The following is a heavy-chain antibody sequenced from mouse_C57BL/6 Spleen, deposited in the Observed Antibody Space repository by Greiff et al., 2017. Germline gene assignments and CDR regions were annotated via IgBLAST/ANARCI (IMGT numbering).Heavy chain of an antibody. Sequence: VQLQQPGAELVMPGASVKLSCKASGYTFTRYWMHWVKQRPGQGLEWIGEIDPSDSYTNYNQKFKGKSTLTVDKSSSTAYMQLSSLTSEDSAVYYCARGGYGNYVDYWGQGTTLTVSS. J-gene: IGHJ2*01. CDR3: ARGGYGNYVDY. CDR1: GYTFTRYW. CDR2: IDPSDSYT. V-gene: IGHV1-69*01. D-gene: IGHD2-1*01.